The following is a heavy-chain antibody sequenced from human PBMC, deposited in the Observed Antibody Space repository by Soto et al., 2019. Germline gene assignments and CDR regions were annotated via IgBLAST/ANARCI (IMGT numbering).Heavy chain of an antibody. Sequence: QVQLVESGGGVVQPGRSLRLSCAAPGCTFSSYGMHWVRQAPGKGLEWVAVIWYDGSNKYYADSVKGRFTISRDNSKNTLYLQMNSLRAEDTAVYYCARVRAVAGIFYDYWGQGTLVTVSS. V-gene: IGHV3-33*01. CDR2: IWYDGSNK. CDR3: ARVRAVAGIFYDY. CDR1: GCTFSSYG. J-gene: IGHJ4*02. D-gene: IGHD6-19*01.